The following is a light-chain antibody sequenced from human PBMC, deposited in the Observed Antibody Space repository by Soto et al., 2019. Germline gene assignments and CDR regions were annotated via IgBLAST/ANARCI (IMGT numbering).Light chain of an antibody. CDR1: SGNIANNY. J-gene: IGLJ3*02. CDR3: QSYDGKNRYWV. V-gene: IGLV6-57*04. Sequence: NFMLSQPLSVSDSPGMTVTISCTRSSGNIANNYVQWYQQRPGSAPTTLIFDDDQRPSGVPDRFSGFVDVSSNSASLTISGLKGGDGAGYYRQSYDGKNRYWVFGGGTKVTVL. CDR2: DDD.